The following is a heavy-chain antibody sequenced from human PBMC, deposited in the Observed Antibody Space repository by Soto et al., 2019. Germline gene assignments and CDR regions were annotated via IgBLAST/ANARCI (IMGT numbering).Heavy chain of an antibody. CDR1: GGSVSSGSYY. D-gene: IGHD6-13*01. CDR2: IYYSGST. Sequence: SETLSLTCTVSGGSVSSGSYYWSWIRQPPGKGLEWIGYIYYSGSTNYNPSLKSRVTISVDTSKNQFSLKLSSVTAADTAVYYCARVETGIAAANDYWGQGTLVTVSS. J-gene: IGHJ4*02. CDR3: ARVETGIAAANDY. V-gene: IGHV4-61*01.